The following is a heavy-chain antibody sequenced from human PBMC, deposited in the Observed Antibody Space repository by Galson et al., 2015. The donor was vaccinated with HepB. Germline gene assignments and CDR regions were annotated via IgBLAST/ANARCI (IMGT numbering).Heavy chain of an antibody. CDR1: GYIFTKDY. V-gene: IGHV1-46*01. J-gene: IGHJ5*02. CDR2: IDPSRGST. CDR3: ARATSIGSRGDWFDP. D-gene: IGHD6-6*01. Sequence: SVKVSCKASGYIFTKDYIHWVRQAPGQGLEWMGIIDPSRGSTAHALKFQGRLTMTSDTSTSTVYMHLNSLTSDDTALYYCARATSIGSRGDWFDPWGQGTLVTVSS.